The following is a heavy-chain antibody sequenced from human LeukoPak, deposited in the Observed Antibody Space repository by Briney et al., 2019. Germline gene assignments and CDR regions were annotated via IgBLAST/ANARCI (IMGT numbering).Heavy chain of an antibody. D-gene: IGHD2-2*01. CDR1: GFTFSGSA. V-gene: IGHV3-73*01. CDR2: IRSKANSYAT. J-gene: IGHJ6*02. Sequence: GGSLRLSCAASGFTFSGSAMHWVRQASGKGLEWVGRIRSKANSYATAYAASVKGRFTISRDDSQHTAYLQMNSLKTEDTAVYYCTRGGDCSSTSCYFGVSPEGYYYYGMDVWGQGTTVTVSS. CDR3: TRGGDCSSTSCYFGVSPEGYYYYGMDV.